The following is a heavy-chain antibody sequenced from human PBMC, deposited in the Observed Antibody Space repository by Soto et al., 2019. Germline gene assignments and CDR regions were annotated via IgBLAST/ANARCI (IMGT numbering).Heavy chain of an antibody. V-gene: IGHV3-30*18. Sequence: VQLVESGGGVVQPGRSLRLSCAASGFTFSDYAMHWVRQAPGKGLEWVAVVSHDGRNTHYADSVKCRFTISRDSSTNTVSLEMTSLRAEDKAVYYCAKGGRQWLVTSDFNYWGQGALVTVSS. CDR3: AKGGRQWLVTSDFNY. CDR1: GFTFSDYA. D-gene: IGHD6-19*01. J-gene: IGHJ4*02. CDR2: VSHDGRNT.